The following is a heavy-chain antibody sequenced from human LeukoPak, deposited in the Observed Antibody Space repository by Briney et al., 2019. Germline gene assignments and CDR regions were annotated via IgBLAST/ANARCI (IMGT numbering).Heavy chain of an antibody. CDR3: ARDSSSWYFGAFDI. Sequence: GRSLRLSCAASGFTFSSYAVHWVRQAPGKGLEWVAVISYDGSNKYYADSVKGRFTISRDNSKNTLYLQMNSLRAEDTAVYYCARDSSSWYFGAFDIWGQGTMVTVSS. CDR1: GFTFSSYA. CDR2: ISYDGSNK. J-gene: IGHJ3*02. D-gene: IGHD6-13*01. V-gene: IGHV3-30-3*01.